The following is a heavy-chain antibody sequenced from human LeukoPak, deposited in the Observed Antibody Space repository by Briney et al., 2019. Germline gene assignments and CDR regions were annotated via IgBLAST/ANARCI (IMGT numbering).Heavy chain of an antibody. CDR2: ISKSGTYI. D-gene: IGHD2-8*01. J-gene: IGHJ4*02. CDR3: ARDLGYCTNGVCHTRFDY. Sequence: GGSLRLSCAASGFTFRDYTMNWVRQAPGKGLEWVSAISKSGTYIKYADSVKGRFTVSRGNAKNSLFLQLNSLRAEDTAVYYCARDLGYCTNGVCHTRFDYWGQGTLVAVSS. CDR1: GFTFRDYT. V-gene: IGHV3-21*04.